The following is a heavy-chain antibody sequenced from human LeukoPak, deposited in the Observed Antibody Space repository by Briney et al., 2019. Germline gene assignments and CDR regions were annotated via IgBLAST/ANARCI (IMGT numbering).Heavy chain of an antibody. CDR1: GGSISSGDYY. V-gene: IGHV4-30-4*01. CDR2: MYYSGST. CDR3: ARPYYYDSRIDP. J-gene: IGHJ5*02. Sequence: PSETLSLTCTLSGGSISSGDYYSSWIRQPPGKGLEWIAYMYYSGSTYYNPSLKSRVTMSADTSKNQLSLKLSSVTAADTAVYYCARPYYYDSRIDPWGQGILVTVSS. D-gene: IGHD3-22*01.